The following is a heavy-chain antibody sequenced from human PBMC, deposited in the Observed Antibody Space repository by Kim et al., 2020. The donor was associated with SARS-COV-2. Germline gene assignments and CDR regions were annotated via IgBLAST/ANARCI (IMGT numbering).Heavy chain of an antibody. J-gene: IGHJ3*02. CDR2: INPRGGST. CDR1: GYTFTSYY. V-gene: IGHV1-46*01. CDR3: ARVRLRGSYPPDAFDI. Sequence: ASVKVSCKASGYTFTSYYMHWVRQAPGQGLEWRGIINPRGGSTSYAQKFQGRVTMTRDTSTSTVYMELSSLRSEDTAGYYCARVRLRGSYPPDAFDIWGQGTMVTVSS. D-gene: IGHD1-26*01.